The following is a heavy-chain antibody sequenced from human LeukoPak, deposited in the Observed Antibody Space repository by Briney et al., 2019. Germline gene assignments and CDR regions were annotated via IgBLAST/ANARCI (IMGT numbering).Heavy chain of an antibody. D-gene: IGHD3-9*01. CDR1: GFTFSSYW. V-gene: IGHV3-7*01. Sequence: GGSLRLSCAASGFTFSSYWMSWVRQAPGEGVEWVANIKEEGSEKNYVDSVKGRFTISRDNAKNSLYLQMNSLRAEDTALYYCARDSADNLDWGQGTLVTVSS. CDR2: IKEEGSEK. J-gene: IGHJ4*02. CDR3: ARDSADNLD.